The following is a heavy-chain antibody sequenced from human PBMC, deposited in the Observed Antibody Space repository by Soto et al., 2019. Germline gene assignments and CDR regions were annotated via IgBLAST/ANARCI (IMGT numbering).Heavy chain of an antibody. CDR3: AKSQSSGWFY. CDR2: IYPADSNT. Sequence: PGESLKISCQGFGSSFTNYRIGWVRQMPGKGLEWVGFIYPADSNTRYSPSFEGQVTISVDKSIGTAYLQWSSLKASDTAMYYCAKSQSSGWFYWGQGALVTVSS. CDR1: GSSFTNYR. J-gene: IGHJ4*02. D-gene: IGHD6-19*01. V-gene: IGHV5-51*01.